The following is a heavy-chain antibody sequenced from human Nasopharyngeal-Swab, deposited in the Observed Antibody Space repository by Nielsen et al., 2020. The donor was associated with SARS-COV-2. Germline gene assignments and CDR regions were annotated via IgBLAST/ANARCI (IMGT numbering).Heavy chain of an antibody. V-gene: IGHV3-48*03. Sequence: VRQAPGKGLEWVSYISSSGSTRYYADSVKGRFTISRDNAKNSLYLQMNSLRAEDTAVYYCARTKWLRFGYYYGMDVWGQGTTVTVSS. J-gene: IGHJ6*02. CDR3: ARTKWLRFGYYYGMDV. D-gene: IGHD5-12*01. CDR2: ISSSGSTR.